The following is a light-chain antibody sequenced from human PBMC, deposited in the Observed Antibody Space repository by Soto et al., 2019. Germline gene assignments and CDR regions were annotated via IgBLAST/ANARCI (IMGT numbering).Light chain of an antibody. J-gene: IGKJ5*01. Sequence: EVVLTPSPGTLSLSPGVIATLYCSASQSVSSNYLAWYQQKLGQAPRLLIFAASNRATGIPARFSGSGSGTDFTLTISSLEPEDFAVYYCQKRSNWPINCGKGQRRAIK. CDR3: QKRSNWPIN. CDR1: QSVSSNY. V-gene: IGKV3-11*01. CDR2: AAS.